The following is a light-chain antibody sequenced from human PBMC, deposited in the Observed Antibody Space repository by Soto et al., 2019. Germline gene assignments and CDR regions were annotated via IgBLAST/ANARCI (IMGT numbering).Light chain of an antibody. CDR2: EVT. J-gene: IGLJ1*01. V-gene: IGLV2-14*01. CDR3: CSCTITSTPFV. Sequence: QSVLTQPASVSGSPGQSITISCTGTSSDIGGYNYVSWYQQHPGKAPKLVISEVTNRPSGVSNRFSGSKSGNTASLTISGLQTEDEADYYCCSCTITSTPFVFGTGTKVTVL. CDR1: SSDIGGYNY.